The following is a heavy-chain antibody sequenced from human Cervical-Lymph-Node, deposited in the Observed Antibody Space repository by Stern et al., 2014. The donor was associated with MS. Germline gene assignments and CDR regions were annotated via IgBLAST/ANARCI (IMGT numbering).Heavy chain of an antibody. D-gene: IGHD4/OR15-4a*01. CDR2: IFSGGSSK. Sequence: VQLVESGGGVVQPGRSLRLSCAASGFTFSSHGMHWVRQAPGKGLEWVAVIFSGGSSKYYTDSVRGRFSISRDNSKNTLYLHMNSLRAEDSAVYYCARDRVGALDYWGQGTLVTVSS. CDR3: ARDRVGALDY. J-gene: IGHJ4*02. CDR1: GFTFSSHG. V-gene: IGHV3-33*01.